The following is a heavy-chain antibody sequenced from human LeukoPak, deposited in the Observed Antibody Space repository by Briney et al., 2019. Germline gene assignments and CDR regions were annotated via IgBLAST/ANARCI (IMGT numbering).Heavy chain of an antibody. D-gene: IGHD3-10*01. CDR1: GGSISSGSYY. J-gene: IGHJ5*02. V-gene: IGHV4-61*02. Sequence: SQTLSLTXTVSGGSISSGSYYWSWIRQPAGKGLQWIGRIYTSGSTNYNPSLKSRVTISVDTSKNQFSLKLSSVTAADTAVYYCARDLSMVRGVIRDRWFDPWGQGTLVTVSS. CDR3: ARDLSMVRGVIRDRWFDP. CDR2: IYTSGST.